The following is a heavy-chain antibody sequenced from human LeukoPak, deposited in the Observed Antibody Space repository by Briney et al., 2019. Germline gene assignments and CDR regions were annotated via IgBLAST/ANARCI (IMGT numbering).Heavy chain of an antibody. CDR1: GGAISGSGHY. V-gene: IGHV4-39*01. J-gene: IGHJ3*02. CDR2: IYYSGST. Sequence: SETLSLTCTVSGGAISGSGHYWGWIRQPPGKGLERVGSIYYSGSTYYNPSLKSRVTTSVATSKSQFSLKLSSVTAADTAVYYCARRSSLLAFDIWGQGTMVTVSP. CDR3: ARRSSLLAFDI.